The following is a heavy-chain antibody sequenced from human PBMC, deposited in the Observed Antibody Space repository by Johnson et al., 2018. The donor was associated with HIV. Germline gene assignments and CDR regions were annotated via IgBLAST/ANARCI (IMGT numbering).Heavy chain of an antibody. CDR2: INSDGSSP. CDR1: GFTFSSYW. D-gene: IGHD1-26*01. J-gene: IGHJ3*02. CDR3: ARDSGGKYYIMDAFDI. V-gene: IGHV3-74*01. Sequence: VQLVESGGGLVQPGGSLRLSCAASGFTFSSYWMHWVRQAPGKGLVWVSRINSDGSSPNYADSVKGRFTISRDNSKNTLYLQMNSLRAEDTAVYYCARDSGGKYYIMDAFDIWGRGTIVTVSS.